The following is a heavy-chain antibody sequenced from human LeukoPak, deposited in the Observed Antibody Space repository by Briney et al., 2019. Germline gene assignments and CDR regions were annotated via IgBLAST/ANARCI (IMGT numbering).Heavy chain of an antibody. Sequence: ASVKVSCKASGGTFSSYAISWVRQAPGQGLEWMGRIILIFGTANYAQKFQGRVTITTDESTSTAYMELSSLRSEDTAVYYCARVVPSQWLVDYWGQGTLVTVSS. CDR2: IILIFGTA. J-gene: IGHJ4*02. D-gene: IGHD6-19*01. CDR3: ARVVPSQWLVDY. CDR1: GGTFSSYA. V-gene: IGHV1-69*05.